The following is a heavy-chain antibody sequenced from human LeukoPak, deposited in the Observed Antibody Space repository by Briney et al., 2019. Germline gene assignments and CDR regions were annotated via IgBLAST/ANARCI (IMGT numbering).Heavy chain of an antibody. CDR3: ARGIAAAGRGNWFDP. J-gene: IGHJ5*02. D-gene: IGHD6-13*01. CDR2: INHSGST. Sequence: PSETLSLTCAVSGGSISSGGYSWSWIRQPPGKGLEWIGEINHSGSTNYNPSLKSRVTISVDTSKNQFSLKLSSVTAADTAVYYCARGIAAAGRGNWFDPWGQGTLVTVSS. V-gene: IGHV4-30-2*01. CDR1: GGSISSGGYS.